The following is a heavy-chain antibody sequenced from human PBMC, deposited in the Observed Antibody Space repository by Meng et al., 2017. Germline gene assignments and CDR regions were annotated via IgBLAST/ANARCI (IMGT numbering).Heavy chain of an antibody. CDR1: RYTFTSYA. Sequence: QVQVVQSGAEVKKPGAPVKVSCKASRYTFTSYAMHWVRQAPGQRLELMGWINAGNGNTKYSQKFQGRVTITRDTSASTAYMELSSLRSEDTAVYYCARDKLKTFDPWGQGTLVTVSS. J-gene: IGHJ5*02. CDR3: ARDKLKTFDP. CDR2: INAGNGNT. V-gene: IGHV1-3*01.